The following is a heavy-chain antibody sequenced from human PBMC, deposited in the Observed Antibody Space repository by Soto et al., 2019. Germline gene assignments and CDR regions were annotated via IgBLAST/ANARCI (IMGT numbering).Heavy chain of an antibody. V-gene: IGHV3-23*01. CDR2: ISGSGGST. D-gene: IGHD2-2*01. CDR3: TSSWDIVVVPAAMYLYGMDV. CDR1: GFTFSSYA. Sequence: EVQLLESGGGLVQPGGSLRLSCAASGFTFSSYAMSWVRQAPGKGLEWVSAISGSGGSTYYADSVKGRFTISRDNSKNTLYLQMNSLRAEDTAVYYCTSSWDIVVVPAAMYLYGMDVWGQGTTVTVSS. J-gene: IGHJ6*02.